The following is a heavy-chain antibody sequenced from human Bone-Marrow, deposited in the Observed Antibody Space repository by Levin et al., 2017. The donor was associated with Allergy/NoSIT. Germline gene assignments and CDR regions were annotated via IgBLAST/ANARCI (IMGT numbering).Heavy chain of an antibody. CDR1: GFTFSSYW. J-gene: IGHJ4*02. CDR3: ARDLGSGYYFGIGY. Sequence: GESLKISCAASGFTFSSYWMHWVRQAPGKGLVWVSRINSDGSSTSYADSVKGRFTISRDNAKNTLYLQMNSLRGEDTAVYYCARDLGSGYYFGIGYWGQGTLVTVSS. CDR2: INSDGSST. D-gene: IGHD2/OR15-2a*01. V-gene: IGHV3-74*01.